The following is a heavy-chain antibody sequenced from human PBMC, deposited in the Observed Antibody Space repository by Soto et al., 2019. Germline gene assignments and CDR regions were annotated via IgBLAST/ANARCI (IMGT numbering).Heavy chain of an antibody. CDR1: GFTFSSYD. J-gene: IGHJ6*03. V-gene: IGHV3-13*05. Sequence: GGSLRLSCAASGFTFSSYDMHWVRQATGKGLEWVSAIGTAGDPYYPGSVKGRFTISRENAKNSLFLQMNSLRAGDTAVYYCARAQAYSSSSPYYYYYSMDVWGKGTTLTVSS. D-gene: IGHD6-13*01. CDR2: IGTAGDP. CDR3: ARAQAYSSSSPYYYYYSMDV.